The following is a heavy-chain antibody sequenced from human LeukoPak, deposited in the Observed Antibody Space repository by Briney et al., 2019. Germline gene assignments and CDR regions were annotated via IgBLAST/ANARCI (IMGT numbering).Heavy chain of an antibody. Sequence: GGSLRLSCAASGFTVSSNYMGWVRQAPGKGLEWVSVIYSGGSTYYPDSVKGRFTISRDNSQNTLYLQMDSLRAEDTAVYYCARLYESRVYGVFDIWGQGQWSLSLQ. CDR1: GFTVSSNY. CDR2: IYSGGST. J-gene: IGHJ3*02. CDR3: ARLYESRVYGVFDI. V-gene: IGHV3-66*02. D-gene: IGHD3-22*01.